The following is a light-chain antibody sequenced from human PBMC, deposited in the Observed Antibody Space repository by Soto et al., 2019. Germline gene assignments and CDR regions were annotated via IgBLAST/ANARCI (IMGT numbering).Light chain of an antibody. CDR3: QQYDNWYT. J-gene: IGKJ2*01. CDR2: TAS. CDR1: QSVRSN. Sequence: IEMTQSPDTLSVSPGERATLSCRASQSVRSNLAWYQQKPGQAPRLLIYTASTRATGIPARFSGSGSGTEFTLTISSLQPEDFAVYFCQQYDNWYTFGQGTKLEIK. V-gene: IGKV3-15*01.